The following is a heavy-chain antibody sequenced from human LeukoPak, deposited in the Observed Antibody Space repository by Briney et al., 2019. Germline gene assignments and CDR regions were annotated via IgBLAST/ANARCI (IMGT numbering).Heavy chain of an antibody. CDR1: GYSFSSYW. J-gene: IGHJ4*02. V-gene: IGHV5-51*01. CDR3: ARQGHYEIDGFDY. D-gene: IGHD3-3*01. Sequence: GESLKISCKGSGYSFSSYWIGWVRQMPGKGLEWMGIIYPGDSDTRYSPSFQGQVTISADKSISTAYLQWSSLKASDTAMYYCARQGHYEIDGFDYWGQGTLVTVSS. CDR2: IYPGDSDT.